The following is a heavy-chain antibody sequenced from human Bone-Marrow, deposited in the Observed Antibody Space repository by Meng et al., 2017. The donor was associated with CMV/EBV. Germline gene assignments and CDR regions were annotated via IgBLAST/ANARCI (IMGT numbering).Heavy chain of an antibody. V-gene: IGHV3-74*01. CDR2: INSDGTNT. Sequence: GESLKISCAASGFTVSSNYMSWVRQAPGKGLVWVSRINSDGTNTNYADSVKGRFTISRDNAKNTLYLQMNSLRVEDTAVYYCARRRSAGTDYWGQGTLVTVSS. D-gene: IGHD6-13*01. J-gene: IGHJ4*02. CDR3: ARRRSAGTDY. CDR1: GFTVSSNY.